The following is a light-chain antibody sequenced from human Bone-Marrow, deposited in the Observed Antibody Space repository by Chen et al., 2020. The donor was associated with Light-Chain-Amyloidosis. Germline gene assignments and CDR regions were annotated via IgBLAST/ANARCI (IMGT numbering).Light chain of an antibody. CDR1: QTISSNY. Sequence: EIVLTQSPGTLSLSPGEGANLSCRASQTISSNYLTWYQQKFGQAPRLLIYGSSSRATGIPDRFTGSGSGTDFTLTSNRLEPEDFAMYYCQQYGTSPLTFGGGTKVELK. J-gene: IGKJ4*01. V-gene: IGKV3-20*01. CDR2: GSS. CDR3: QQYGTSPLT.